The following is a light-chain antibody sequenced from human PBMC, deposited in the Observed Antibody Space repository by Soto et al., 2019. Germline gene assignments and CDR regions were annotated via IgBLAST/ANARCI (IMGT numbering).Light chain of an antibody. CDR3: CSYAGSSTWV. J-gene: IGLJ1*01. Sequence: QSALTQPASVSGSPGQSITISCTGTSSDVGSYNLVSWYQQHPGKAPKLMIYGGSKRPSGVSNRFSGSKSGNTASLTISGLQAEDEADYYCCSYAGSSTWVFGTGTKVTVL. V-gene: IGLV2-23*01. CDR2: GGS. CDR1: SSDVGSYNL.